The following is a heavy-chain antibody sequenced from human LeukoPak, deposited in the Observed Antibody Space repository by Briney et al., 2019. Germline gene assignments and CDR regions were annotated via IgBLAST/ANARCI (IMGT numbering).Heavy chain of an antibody. CDR3: AKDLSTDLRYFDWLLLAFDI. Sequence: QTGGSLRLSCAASGFTFSSYAMSWVRQAPGKGLEWVSAISGSGGSTYYADSVKGRFTISRDNSKNTLYLQMNSLRAEDTAVYYCAKDLSTDLRYFDWLLLAFDIWGQGTMVTVSS. CDR1: GFTFSSYA. D-gene: IGHD3-9*01. J-gene: IGHJ3*02. CDR2: ISGSGGST. V-gene: IGHV3-23*01.